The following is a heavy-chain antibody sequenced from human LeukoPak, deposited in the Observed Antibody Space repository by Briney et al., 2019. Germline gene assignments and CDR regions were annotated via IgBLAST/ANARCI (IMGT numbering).Heavy chain of an antibody. D-gene: IGHD6-19*01. CDR1: GVSISSYY. V-gene: IGHV4-59*08. J-gene: IGHJ4*02. CDR2: IYYSGST. Sequence: PSETLSLTCTVSGVSISSYYWSWIRQPPGKGLEWIGYIYYSGSTNYNPSLKSRVTISVDTSKNQFSLKLSSVTAADTAVYYCARGHSSGWTLYYFDYWGQGTLVTVSS. CDR3: ARGHSSGWTLYYFDY.